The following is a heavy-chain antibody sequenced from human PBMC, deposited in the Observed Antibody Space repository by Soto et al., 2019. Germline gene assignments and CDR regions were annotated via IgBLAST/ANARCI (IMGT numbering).Heavy chain of an antibody. V-gene: IGHV3-30*03. CDR3: ASDSGSMVRGEIGY. Sequence: QVQLVESGGGVVQPGRSLRLSCAASGFTFSSYGMHWVRQAPGKGLEWVAVISYDGSNKYYADSVKGRFTISRDNSKNTLYLQMNSLRAEDTAVYYCASDSGSMVRGEIGYWGQGTLVTVSS. CDR1: GFTFSSYG. D-gene: IGHD3-10*01. CDR2: ISYDGSNK. J-gene: IGHJ4*02.